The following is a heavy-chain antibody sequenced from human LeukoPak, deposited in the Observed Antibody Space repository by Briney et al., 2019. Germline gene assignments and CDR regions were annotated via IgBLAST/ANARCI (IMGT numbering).Heavy chain of an antibody. D-gene: IGHD1-26*01. V-gene: IGHV4-59*01. CDR3: ARVIVGATYYFDY. CDR1: GGSISSYY. J-gene: IGHJ4*02. CDR2: IYYSGST. Sequence: SETLSLTCTVSGGSISSYYWSWIRQPPGKGLEWIGYIYYSGSTNYNPPLKSRVTISVDTSKNQFSLKLSSVTAADTAVYYCARVIVGATYYFDYWGQGTLVTVSS.